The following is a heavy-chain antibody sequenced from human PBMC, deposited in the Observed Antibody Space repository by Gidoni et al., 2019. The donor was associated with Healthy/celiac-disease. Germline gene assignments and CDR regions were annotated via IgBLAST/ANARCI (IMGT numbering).Heavy chain of an antibody. CDR2: IWYDGSNK. CDR3: ARSLSPREYSSGEFDP. V-gene: IGHV3-33*01. J-gene: IGHJ5*02. Sequence: QVQLVESGGGVVQPGRSLRTSCAASGFTFSSYGMHWVRQAPGKGLEWVAVIWYDGSNKYYADSVKGRFTISRDNSKNTLYLQMNSLRAEDTAVYYCARSLSPREYSSGEFDPWGQGTLVTVSS. D-gene: IGHD6-19*01. CDR1: GFTFSSYG.